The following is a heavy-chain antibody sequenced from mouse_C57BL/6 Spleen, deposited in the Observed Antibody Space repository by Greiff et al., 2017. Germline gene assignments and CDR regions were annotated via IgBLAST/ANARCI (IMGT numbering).Heavy chain of an antibody. CDR2: IYPGNSDT. D-gene: IGHD2-1*01. Sequence: VQLQQSGTVLARPGASVKMSCKTSGYTFTSYWMHWVKQRPGQGLEWIGAIYPGNSDTSYNQKFKGKAKLTAVTSASTAYMELSSLTNEDSAVYYCTRSHGNYPAWFAYWGQGTLVTVSA. J-gene: IGHJ3*01. CDR1: GYTFTSYW. V-gene: IGHV1-5*01. CDR3: TRSHGNYPAWFAY.